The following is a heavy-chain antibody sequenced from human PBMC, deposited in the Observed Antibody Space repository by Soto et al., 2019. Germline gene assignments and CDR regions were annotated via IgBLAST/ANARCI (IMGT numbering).Heavy chain of an antibody. CDR2: IYYSGST. CDR1: GGSISSYY. V-gene: IGHV4-59*12. Sequence: SETLSLTCTVSGGSISSYYWSWIRQPPGKGLEWIGYIYYSGSTNYNPSLKSRVTISVDTSKNQFSLKLSSVTAADTAVYYCARGGVVPAAEAFDIWGQGTMVTVSS. CDR3: ARGGVVPAAEAFDI. D-gene: IGHD2-2*01. J-gene: IGHJ3*02.